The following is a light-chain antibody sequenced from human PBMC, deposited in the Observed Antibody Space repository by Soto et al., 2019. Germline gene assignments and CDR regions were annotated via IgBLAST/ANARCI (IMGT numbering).Light chain of an antibody. Sequence: QSVLTQPASVSGSPGQSIAMSCTGTSSDVGTHSFVSWYQQHPGKAPKLIIYDVSNRPSGVSDRFFGSKSGNTASLTISGLQAEDEADYYCSSFTTTNTYVFGTGTKVTVL. CDR2: DVS. J-gene: IGLJ1*01. CDR1: SSDVGTHSF. CDR3: SSFTTTNTYV. V-gene: IGLV2-14*03.